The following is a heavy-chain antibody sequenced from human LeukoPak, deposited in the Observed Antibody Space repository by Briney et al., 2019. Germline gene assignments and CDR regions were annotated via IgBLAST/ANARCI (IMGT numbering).Heavy chain of an antibody. CDR1: GFIFSNYA. CDR3: ARDSYDSGGYYQFEDDYYYYYMDV. D-gene: IGHD3-22*01. Sequence: GGSLRLSCAASGFIFSNYAMHWVRQAPGKGLEWVSSISSSSSYIYYADSVKGRFTISRDNAKNSLYLQMNSLRAEDTAVYYCARDSYDSGGYYQFEDDYYYYYMDVWGKGTTVTVSS. CDR2: ISSSSSYI. V-gene: IGHV3-21*01. J-gene: IGHJ6*03.